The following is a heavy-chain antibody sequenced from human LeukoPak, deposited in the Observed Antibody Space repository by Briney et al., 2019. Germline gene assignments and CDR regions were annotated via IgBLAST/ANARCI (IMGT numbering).Heavy chain of an antibody. CDR2: VRRDGSFT. D-gene: IGHD1-14*01. J-gene: IGHJ5*02. CDR1: GFTFSTYW. CDR3: AAMPENWFDP. V-gene: IGHV3-74*01. Sequence: GGSLRLPCAASGFTFSTYWMHWVRQVPGKGLEWVSRVRRDGSFTNYADSVKGRFTISRDNARNTLYLQMNSLRAEDTAVYYCAAMPENWFDPWGQGTLVTVSS.